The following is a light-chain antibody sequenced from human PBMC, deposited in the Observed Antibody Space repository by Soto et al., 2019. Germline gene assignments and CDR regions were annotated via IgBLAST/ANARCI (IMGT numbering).Light chain of an antibody. CDR2: GVS. CDR1: NSDVGGYNY. Sequence: QSVLTQTPSASGSPGQSVTISCTGSNSDVGGYNYVSWYQQHPGKAPKLMIYGVSKRASGVPDRFSGFKSGNTASLTVSGLQAEDEANYYCSSYAGSNNFVIFGGGTQLTVL. J-gene: IGLJ2*01. CDR3: SSYAGSNNFVI. V-gene: IGLV2-8*01.